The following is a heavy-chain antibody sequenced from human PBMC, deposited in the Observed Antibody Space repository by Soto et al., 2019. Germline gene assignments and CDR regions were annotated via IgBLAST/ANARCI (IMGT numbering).Heavy chain of an antibody. CDR3: ARHSPCSGGSCYSGWFDP. CDR2: IYYRGNA. V-gene: IGHV4-39*01. J-gene: IGHJ5*02. Sequence: SETLSLTCSVSDDSINSDKYYWGWIRQPPGKGLEWIGSIYYRGNAYYNPSLKTRVTISLDTSKYQFSLKLSSVTAADTAVYYCARHSPCSGGSCYSGWFDPWGQGTLVTVSS. D-gene: IGHD2-15*01. CDR1: DDSINSDKYY.